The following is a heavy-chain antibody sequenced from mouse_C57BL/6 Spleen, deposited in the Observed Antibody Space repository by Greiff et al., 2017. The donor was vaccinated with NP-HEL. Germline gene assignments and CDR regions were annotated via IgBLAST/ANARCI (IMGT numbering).Heavy chain of an antibody. J-gene: IGHJ3*01. V-gene: IGHV1-59*01. CDR3: ARGDSNYPAWFAY. CDR2: IDPSDSYT. CDR1: GYTFTSYW. D-gene: IGHD2-5*01. Sequence: VQLQQPGAELVRPGTSVKLSCKASGYTFTSYWMHWVKQRPGQGLEWIGVIDPSDSYTNYNQKFKGKATLTVDTSSSTAYMQLSSLTSEDSAVYYCARGDSNYPAWFAYWGQGTLVTVSA.